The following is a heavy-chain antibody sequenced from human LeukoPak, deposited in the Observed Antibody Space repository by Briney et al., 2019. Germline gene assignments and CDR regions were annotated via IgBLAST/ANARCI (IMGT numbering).Heavy chain of an antibody. CDR3: ARDFNGYSYGLDY. V-gene: IGHV3-66*01. CDR1: GFTVSSNY. CDR2: IYSGGST. J-gene: IGHJ4*02. Sequence: PGGSLRLSCAASGFTVSSNYMSWVRQAPGRGLEWVSVIYSGGSTYYADSVKGRFTISRDNSKNTLYLQMNSLRAEDTAVYYCARDFNGYSYGLDYWGQGTLVTVSS. D-gene: IGHD5-18*01.